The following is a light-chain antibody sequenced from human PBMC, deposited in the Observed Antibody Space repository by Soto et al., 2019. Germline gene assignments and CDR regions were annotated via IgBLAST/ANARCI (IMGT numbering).Light chain of an antibody. Sequence: EIVLTQSPDTLSLSPGEIATLSCRASQSVSSNYFAWYQQKPGQAPRFLIYDASSSATGIPDRFSGSGCGTDFGLNISRLEPEDFAVDYCHQYGSPPLAFGGGTKVEIK. J-gene: IGKJ4*01. CDR3: HQYGSPPLA. CDR1: QSVSSNY. V-gene: IGKV3-20*01. CDR2: DAS.